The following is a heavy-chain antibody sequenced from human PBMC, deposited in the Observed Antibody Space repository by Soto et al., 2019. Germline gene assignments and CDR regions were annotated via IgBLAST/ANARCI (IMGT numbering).Heavy chain of an antibody. CDR1: GYTFTSYG. D-gene: IGHD3-3*01. Sequence: GASVKVSCKASGYTFTSYGISWVRQAPGRGLEWMGWISAYNGNTNYAQKLQGRVTMTTDTSTSTAYMELRSLRSDDTAVYYCARARWNTIFGVVITDNWFDPWGQGTLVTVSS. CDR3: ARARWNTIFGVVITDNWFDP. J-gene: IGHJ5*02. V-gene: IGHV1-18*01. CDR2: ISAYNGNT.